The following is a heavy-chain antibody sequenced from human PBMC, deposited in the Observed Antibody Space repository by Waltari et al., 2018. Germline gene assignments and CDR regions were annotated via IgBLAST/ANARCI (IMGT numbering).Heavy chain of an antibody. CDR1: GGSFRGYY. CDR2: MNHSGKT. Sequence: SLSCAVNGGSFRGYYWSWIRQPPGKNLEWIGEMNHSGKTNFNPSLKSRVTLSLDSSKNEFSLNVKSLTAADTAVYFCARESRQGGFFDYWGQGSLVIVSS. CDR3: ARESRQGGFFDY. J-gene: IGHJ4*02. D-gene: IGHD5-12*01. V-gene: IGHV4-34*01.